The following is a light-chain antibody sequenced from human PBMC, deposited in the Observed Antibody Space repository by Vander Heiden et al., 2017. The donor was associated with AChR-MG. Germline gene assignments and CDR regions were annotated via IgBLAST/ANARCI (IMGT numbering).Light chain of an antibody. Sequence: DIQMTQSPSTLSASVGDRVTITCRASQSISSWLAWDQQKPGKAPKLLIYKASSLESGVPSRFSGSGSGTEFTLTISSLQPDDFATDDCQQKTFGQGTKVEIK. J-gene: IGKJ1*01. CDR1: QSISSW. V-gene: IGKV1-5*03. CDR3: QQKT. CDR2: KAS.